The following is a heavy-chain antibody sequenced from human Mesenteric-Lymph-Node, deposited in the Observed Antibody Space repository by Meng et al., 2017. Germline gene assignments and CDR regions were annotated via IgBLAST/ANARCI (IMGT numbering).Heavy chain of an antibody. CDR3: ARVEVGITSGDY. D-gene: IGHD1-26*01. J-gene: IGHJ4*02. CDR1: GYTFTNYG. CDR2: ISAYNGNT. Sequence: QAQLVRSGGEVKKPGASVKVPCKASGYTFTNYGITWVRQAPGQGLEWMGWISAYNGNTNYAQTLQGRVTMTTDTSTSTAYMELGSLRPDDTAVYYCARVEVGITSGDYWGQGTLVTVSS. V-gene: IGHV1-18*01.